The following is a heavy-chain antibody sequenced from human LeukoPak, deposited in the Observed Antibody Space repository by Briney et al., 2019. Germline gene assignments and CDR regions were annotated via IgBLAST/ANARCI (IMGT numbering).Heavy chain of an antibody. V-gene: IGHV4-39*07. CDR3: ARVPKWEPHFDY. J-gene: IGHJ4*02. Sequence: SETLSLTCTVSGGSISSSSYYWGWIRQPPGKGLEWLGSIYHSGSTYYNPSLKSRVTISVDTSKNQFSLKLSSVTAADTAVYYCARVPKWEPHFDYWGQGTLVTVSS. CDR2: IYHSGST. CDR1: GGSISSSSYY. D-gene: IGHD1-26*01.